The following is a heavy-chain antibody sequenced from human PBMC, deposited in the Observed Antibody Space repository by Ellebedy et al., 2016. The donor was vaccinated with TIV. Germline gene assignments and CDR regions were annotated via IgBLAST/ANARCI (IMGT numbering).Heavy chain of an antibody. CDR1: EFTFKSYA. Sequence: GESLKISCAASEFTFKSYAMHSVRQAPGKGLEWVAVISYDGSNKYYADSVKGRFTISRDNSKSKLYLQMNSLRPEDTAAYYCAKSRLYSSGWYFDYWGQGTLVTVSS. V-gene: IGHV3-30-3*02. CDR3: AKSRLYSSGWYFDY. CDR2: ISYDGSNK. J-gene: IGHJ4*02. D-gene: IGHD6-19*01.